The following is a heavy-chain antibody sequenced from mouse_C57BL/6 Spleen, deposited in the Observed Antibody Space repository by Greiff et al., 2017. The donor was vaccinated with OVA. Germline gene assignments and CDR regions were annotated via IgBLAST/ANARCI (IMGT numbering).Heavy chain of an antibody. D-gene: IGHD3-1*01. CDR3: ARGAGTLGY. CDR2: IDPSDSYT. V-gene: IGHV1-69*01. J-gene: IGHJ2*01. Sequence: VKLQQPGAELVMPGASVKLSCKASGYTFTSYWMHWVKQRPGQGLAWIGEIDPSDSYTNYNQKFKGKSTLTVDKSSSTAYMQLSSLTSEDSAVYYGARGAGTLGYWGQGTTLTVSS. CDR1: GYTFTSYW.